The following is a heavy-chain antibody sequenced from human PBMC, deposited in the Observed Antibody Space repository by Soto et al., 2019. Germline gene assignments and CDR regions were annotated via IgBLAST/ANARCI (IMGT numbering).Heavy chain of an antibody. D-gene: IGHD2-2*01. CDR2: LLYDGSRD. V-gene: IGHV3-33*01. CDR3: ERAPSFDTWYLDY. Sequence: QVQLVESGGGVVQPGRSLRLSCAASGFSVNTHVIHWIRQAPGKGLEWVAVLLYDGSRDSYAYSVRSRFSISSDNSKNIMYLLMDKLRGEGTAVYYLERAPSFDTWYLDYWGQGTLATVSS. CDR1: GFSVNTHV. J-gene: IGHJ4*02.